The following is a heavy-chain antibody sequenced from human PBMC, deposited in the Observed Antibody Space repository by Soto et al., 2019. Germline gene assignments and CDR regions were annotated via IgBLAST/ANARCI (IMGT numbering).Heavy chain of an antibody. J-gene: IGHJ5*02. CDR3: ARGSRLVKAAAGRNWFDP. Sequence: GGSLRLSCAASGFTFSSYSMNWVRQAPGKGLEWVSSISSSSSYIYYADSVKGRFTISRDNAKNSLYLQMNSLRAEDTAVYYCARGSRLVKAAAGRNWFDPWGQGTLVTVSS. CDR2: ISSSSSYI. D-gene: IGHD6-13*01. V-gene: IGHV3-21*01. CDR1: GFTFSSYS.